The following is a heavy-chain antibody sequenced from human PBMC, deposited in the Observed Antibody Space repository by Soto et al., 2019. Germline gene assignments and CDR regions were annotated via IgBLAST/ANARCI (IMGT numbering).Heavy chain of an antibody. Sequence: LTCRVSGGYITSGGFFWRWKRKDPGEGLELIAYIYYSGYTYYHPSLKSRLSISMDTSKNQFSLKLSSVTAADTAVYYCARGSSPHYGMDVWGQGTTVTVSS. CDR3: ARGSSPHYGMDV. CDR2: IYYSGYT. D-gene: IGHD6-6*01. CDR1: GGYITSGGFF. J-gene: IGHJ6*02. V-gene: IGHV4-31*03.